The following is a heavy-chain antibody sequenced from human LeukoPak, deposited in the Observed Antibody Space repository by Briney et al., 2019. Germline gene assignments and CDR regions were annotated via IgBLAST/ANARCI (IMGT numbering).Heavy chain of an antibody. Sequence: ASVKVSCKASGYTFTGYYMCWVRHAPGQGLEWMGWINPNNGSTKYAQKFQGRVTMTGDTAISRADMDLISLISYDTAGYYCARGKPTTFGKRSFGYWGQGTLVT. CDR1: GYTFTGYY. CDR2: INPNNGST. CDR3: ARGKPTTFGKRSFGY. D-gene: IGHD3-3*01. J-gene: IGHJ4*02. V-gene: IGHV1-2*02.